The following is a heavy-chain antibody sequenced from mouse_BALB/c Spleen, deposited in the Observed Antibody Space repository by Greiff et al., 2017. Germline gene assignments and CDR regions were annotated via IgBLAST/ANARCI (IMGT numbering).Heavy chain of an antibody. CDR1: GYSITSGYY. CDR3: AREGSYYGSSYGDYAMDY. Sequence: ESGPGLVKPSQSLSLTCSVTGYSITSGYYWNWIRQFPGNKLEWMGYISYDGSNNYNPSLKNRISITRDTSKNQFFLKLNSVTTEDTATYYCAREGSYYGSSYGDYAMDYWGQGTSVTVSS. J-gene: IGHJ4*01. V-gene: IGHV3-6*02. CDR2: ISYDGSN. D-gene: IGHD1-1*01.